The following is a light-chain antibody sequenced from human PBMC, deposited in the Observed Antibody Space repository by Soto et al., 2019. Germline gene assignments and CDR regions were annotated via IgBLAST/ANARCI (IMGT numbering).Light chain of an antibody. J-gene: IGKJ1*01. CDR3: QQYVSYWT. V-gene: IGKV1-5*01. CDR1: QDLDKW. CDR2: KSS. Sequence: ILMSQSPSSLSASVGDRVTITCRASQDLDKWLAWYQQKPGRAPNLQIYKSSTLRQGVPSRFSGIGSGTEYSLTITDLQPDDFATYYCQQYVSYWTFGQGTVVDMK.